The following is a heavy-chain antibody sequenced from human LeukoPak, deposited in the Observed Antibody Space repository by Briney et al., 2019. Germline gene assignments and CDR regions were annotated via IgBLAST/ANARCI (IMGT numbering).Heavy chain of an antibody. CDR3: ASLPYYDFWSGLDY. J-gene: IGHJ4*02. CDR2: IYHSGST. D-gene: IGHD3-3*01. V-gene: IGHV4-30-2*01. Sequence: PSETLSLTCTVSGGSISSGGYYWSWIRQPPGKGLEWIGYIYHSGSTYYNPSLKSRVTISVDRSKNQFSLKLSSVTAADTAVYYCASLPYYDFWSGLDYWGQGTLVTVSS. CDR1: GGSISSGGYY.